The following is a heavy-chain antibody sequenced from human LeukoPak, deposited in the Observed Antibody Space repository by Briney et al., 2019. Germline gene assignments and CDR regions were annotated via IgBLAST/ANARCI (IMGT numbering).Heavy chain of an antibody. CDR3: ARPVHSGGVRDPFDG. Sequence: ASVKDSCKRSGYSFISSNAYCVPQGPGQRLEWMWWVSPNSGKTSFLRKLQGRIALTTNTTAGTAYMWLHSLSSADTALYFSARPVHSGGVRDPFDGWGQGAKVIVCS. V-gene: IGHV1-8*01. D-gene: IGHD2-15*01. J-gene: IGHJ3*01. CDR2: VSPNSGKT. CDR1: GYSFISSN.